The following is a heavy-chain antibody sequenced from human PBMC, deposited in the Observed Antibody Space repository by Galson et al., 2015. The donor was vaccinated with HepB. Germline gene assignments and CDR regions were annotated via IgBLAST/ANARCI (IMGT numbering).Heavy chain of an antibody. J-gene: IGHJ4*02. V-gene: IGHV5-51*03. Sequence: QSGAEVKKPGQSLKISCKASGSTAVNYCIGWVRQMPGKGLEWMGIICPGDSDTRYSPSFEGHVTISADKSISTAYLQWSSLKASAPATYYCASGPSTLSLHDYWGQGTLVTVSS. CDR3: ASGPSTLSLHDY. D-gene: IGHD2-2*01. CDR2: ICPGDSDT. CDR1: GSTAVNYC.